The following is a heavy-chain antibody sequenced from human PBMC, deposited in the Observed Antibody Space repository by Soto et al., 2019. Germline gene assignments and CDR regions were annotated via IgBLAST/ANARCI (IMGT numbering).Heavy chain of an antibody. Sequence: QVQLQQWGAGLLKPSETLSLTCAVYGGSFSGYYWSWIRQPPGKGLEWIGEINHSGSTNYNPSLKSRVTKSVDTSKNQFSLKLSSVTAADTAVYYCARGNWNRRRGSGVARDPRHERNNYYYYGMDVWGQGTTVTVSS. CDR3: ARGNWNRRRGSGVARDPRHERNNYYYYGMDV. V-gene: IGHV4-34*01. D-gene: IGHD1-1*01. CDR2: INHSGST. J-gene: IGHJ6*02. CDR1: GGSFSGYY.